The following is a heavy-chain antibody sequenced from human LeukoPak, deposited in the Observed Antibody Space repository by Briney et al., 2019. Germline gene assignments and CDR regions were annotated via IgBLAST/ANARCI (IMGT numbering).Heavy chain of an antibody. Sequence: ASVKVSCKASGGTFIIYAISWVRQAPGQGLEWMGGIIPIFGTANYAQKFQGRVTITADKSTSTAYMELSSLRSEDTAVYYCARGYSSGWTDYYYGMDVWGKGTTVTVSS. CDR1: GGTFIIYA. D-gene: IGHD6-19*01. J-gene: IGHJ6*04. CDR3: ARGYSSGWTDYYYGMDV. V-gene: IGHV1-69*06. CDR2: IIPIFGTA.